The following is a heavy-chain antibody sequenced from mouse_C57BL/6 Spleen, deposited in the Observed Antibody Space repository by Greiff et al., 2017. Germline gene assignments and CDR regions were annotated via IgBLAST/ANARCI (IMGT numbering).Heavy chain of an antibody. CDR2: INPSSGYT. J-gene: IGHJ4*01. V-gene: IGHV1-4*01. D-gene: IGHD1-1*01. CDR1: GYTFTSYT. CDR3: ARFGSSYDAMDY. Sequence: QVQLQQSGAELARPGASVKMSCKASGYTFTSYTMHWVKQRPGQGLEWIGYINPSSGYTKYNQKFKDKATLTADKSSSTAYMQLSSLTSEDSAVYYCARFGSSYDAMDYWGQGTSVTVSS.